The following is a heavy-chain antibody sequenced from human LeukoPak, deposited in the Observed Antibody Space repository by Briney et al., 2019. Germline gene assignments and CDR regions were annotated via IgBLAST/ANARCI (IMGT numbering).Heavy chain of an antibody. CDR1: GGSISSYY. CDR2: IYYSGST. Sequence: PSETLSLTCTVSGGSISSYYWSWIRQPPGKGLEWIGYIYYSGSTNYNPSLKSRVTISVDTSKNQFSLKLSSVTAADTAVYYCVRESYVWGSYRYINYFDYWGQGTLVTVSS. CDR3: VRESYVWGSYRYINYFDY. J-gene: IGHJ4*02. V-gene: IGHV4-59*01. D-gene: IGHD3-16*02.